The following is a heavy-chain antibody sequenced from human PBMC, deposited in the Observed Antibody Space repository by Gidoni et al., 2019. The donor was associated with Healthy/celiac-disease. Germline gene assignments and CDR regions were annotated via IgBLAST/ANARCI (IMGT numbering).Heavy chain of an antibody. J-gene: IGHJ4*02. Sequence: EVQLLEYGGGLVQHGGSLRLSCEASGFTFSSYAMSWVRQAHGKGLEWVSAISGSGGSTYYADSVKGRFTISRDNSKNTLYLQMNSLRAEDTAVYYCANFLGSGWTFRFDYWGQGTLVTVSS. CDR1: GFTFSSYA. V-gene: IGHV3-23*01. CDR3: ANFLGSGWTFRFDY. CDR2: ISGSGGST. D-gene: IGHD6-19*01.